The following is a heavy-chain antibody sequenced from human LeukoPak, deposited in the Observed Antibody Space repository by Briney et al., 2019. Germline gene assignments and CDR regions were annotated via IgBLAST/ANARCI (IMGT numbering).Heavy chain of an antibody. Sequence: GASVKVSCKAPGYSFVGYGITWVRQAPGQGLEWMGWFNPENGNTNYAQKVQGRVTMTADTSTSTSYMELRSLRSDDTAVYYCAREHSSSWDQFDYWGQGTLVTVSS. CDR3: AREHSSSWDQFDY. CDR2: FNPENGNT. CDR1: GYSFVGYG. D-gene: IGHD6-13*01. V-gene: IGHV1-18*01. J-gene: IGHJ4*02.